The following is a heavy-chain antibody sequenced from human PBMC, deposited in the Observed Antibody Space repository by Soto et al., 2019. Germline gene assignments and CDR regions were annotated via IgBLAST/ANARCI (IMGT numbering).Heavy chain of an antibody. V-gene: IGHV4-59*01. Sequence: QVQLQESGPGLVKPSETLSLTCTVSGGSISSYYWSWIRQPPGKGLEWIGYIYYSGSTNYNPSLKRRVTISVDTSKNQFSLKLSSVTAADTAVYYCARVRYNIVATTFDPWGQGTLVTVSS. CDR3: ARVRYNIVATTFDP. CDR2: IYYSGST. J-gene: IGHJ5*02. CDR1: GGSISSYY. D-gene: IGHD5-12*01.